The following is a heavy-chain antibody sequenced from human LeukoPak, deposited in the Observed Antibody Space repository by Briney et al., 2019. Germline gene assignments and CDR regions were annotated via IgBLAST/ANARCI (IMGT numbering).Heavy chain of an antibody. CDR2: IAGSGGDT. D-gene: IGHD3-3*01. J-gene: IGHJ4*02. CDR1: GFTFRSYV. V-gene: IGHV3-23*01. Sequence: PGGSLRLSCAASGFTFRSYVMSWVRQPPGKGLEWFSAIAGSGGDTYHADSVKGRFTIPRDNSKNTLYLQMNSMTVADTALYYCVKGSSSYRPYYFDWWGQGILVTVSS. CDR3: VKGSSSYRPYYFDW.